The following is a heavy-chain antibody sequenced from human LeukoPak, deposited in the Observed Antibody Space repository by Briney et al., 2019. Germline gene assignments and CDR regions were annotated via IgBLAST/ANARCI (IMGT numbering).Heavy chain of an antibody. CDR2: IYPGDSDT. Sequence: GESLKISCKGSGYTFATYWIGWVRQMPGKGLEWMGIIYPGDSDTRYSPSFQGQVTISADKSNTTAYLQWSSLKASDTAMYYCARHVVPYSSGLTGFDYWGQGTLVTVSS. J-gene: IGHJ4*02. D-gene: IGHD6-19*01. CDR3: ARHVVPYSSGLTGFDY. CDR1: GYTFATYW. V-gene: IGHV5-51*01.